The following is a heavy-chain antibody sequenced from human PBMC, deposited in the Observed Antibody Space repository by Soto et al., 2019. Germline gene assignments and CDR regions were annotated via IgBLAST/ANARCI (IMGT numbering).Heavy chain of an antibody. V-gene: IGHV3-9*01. CDR3: AKGRDDFWSPYYFDS. D-gene: IGHD3-3*01. CDR1: GLNFDDFA. CDR2: ITWNSRVL. Sequence: EVQLVESGGRLVQPGRSLRLSCVGTGLNFDDFAMHWVRQAPGKGLEWVSGITWNSRVLAYADSVKGRFTISRDNARNSLYLQRDSLRDEDTALYYCAKGRDDFWSPYYFDSWGQGTLVTVSS. J-gene: IGHJ4*02.